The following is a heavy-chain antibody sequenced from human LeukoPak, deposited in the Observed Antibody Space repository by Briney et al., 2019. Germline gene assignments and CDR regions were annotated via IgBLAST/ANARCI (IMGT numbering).Heavy chain of an antibody. V-gene: IGHV3-20*04. CDR1: GFTFDNYG. Sequence: GGSLRLSCAASGFTFDNYGMSWVRQAPGKGLEWVSAINWNGGGTGYADSVKGRFTISRDNAKNSLYLQMSSLRAEDTAVYYCARVRYNSGYIFDYWGQGALVTVSS. D-gene: IGHD5-18*01. CDR3: ARVRYNSGYIFDY. CDR2: INWNGGGT. J-gene: IGHJ4*02.